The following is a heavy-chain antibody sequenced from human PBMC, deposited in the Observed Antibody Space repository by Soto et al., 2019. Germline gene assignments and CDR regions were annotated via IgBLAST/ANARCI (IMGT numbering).Heavy chain of an antibody. J-gene: IGHJ6*02. V-gene: IGHV1-69*12. Sequence: QVQLVQSGAEVKKPGSSVKVSCKASGGTFSSYAISWVRPAPGPGLEWMGGILPIFGTANYAQKFEGRVTSTADESTSTAYRELSSQRAEDTAVYYCARAKREMATTHYGKDGWGQGTTVTVSS. CDR3: ARAKREMATTHYGKDG. D-gene: IGHD5-12*01. CDR2: ILPIFGTA. CDR1: GGTFSSYA.